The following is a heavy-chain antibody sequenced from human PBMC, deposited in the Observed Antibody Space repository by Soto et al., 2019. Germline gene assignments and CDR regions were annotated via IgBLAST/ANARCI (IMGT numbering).Heavy chain of an antibody. D-gene: IGHD5-18*01. CDR3: ARHGGTAQAFDI. J-gene: IGHJ3*02. CDR1: GYSFTSYW. V-gene: IGHV5-10-1*01. Sequence: GESLKISCKGSGYSFTSYWISWVRQMPGKGLEWMGRIDPSDAYTKYSPSFEGHVTISADKSISTAYLQWSSLKPSDTAMYYCARHGGTAQAFDIGVKGTMVTVSS. CDR2: IDPSDAYT.